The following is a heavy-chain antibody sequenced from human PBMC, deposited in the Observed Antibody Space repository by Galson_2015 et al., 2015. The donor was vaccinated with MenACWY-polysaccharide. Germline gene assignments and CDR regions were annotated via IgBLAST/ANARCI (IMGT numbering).Heavy chain of an antibody. J-gene: IGHJ5*02. CDR3: VRGGRAVSNINWFDP. V-gene: IGHV4-31*03. CDR1: GDSLTSGPYF. Sequence: TLSLTCTVSGDSLTSGPYFWSWIRQHPGEGLEWIASISYDGGTYYNPSLNSRVTISIDTPKNQFSLKLNSVTAADTAVYYCVRGGRAVSNINWFDPWGQGTLVTVSS. CDR2: ISYDGGT. D-gene: IGHD3-16*01.